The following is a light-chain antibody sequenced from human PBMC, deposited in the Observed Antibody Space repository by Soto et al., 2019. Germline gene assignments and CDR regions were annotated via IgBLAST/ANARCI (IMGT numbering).Light chain of an antibody. Sequence: DIQMTQSPSTLSASVGDRVTITCRASQTISGWLAWYQQKPGKSPKLLIYDASTLESGVPSRFSGTESETEFTLTLSSLQPDDLGTYYCQQYKSGYTFGQGTKLAIK. CDR2: DAS. CDR3: QQYKSGYT. J-gene: IGKJ2*01. CDR1: QTISGW. V-gene: IGKV1-5*01.